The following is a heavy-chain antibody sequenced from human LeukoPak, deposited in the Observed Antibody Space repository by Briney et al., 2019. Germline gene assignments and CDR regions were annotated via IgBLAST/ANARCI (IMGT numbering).Heavy chain of an antibody. CDR2: ISAYNGNT. Sequence: ASVTVSCKASGYTFTSYGISWVRQAPGQGLEWMGWISAYNGNTNYAQKLQGRVTMTADTSTSTAYMELRSLRSDDTAVYYCARVSDYDFWSGYYEAHDYFDYWGQGTLVTVSS. CDR3: ARVSDYDFWSGYYEAHDYFDY. CDR1: GYTFTSYG. J-gene: IGHJ4*02. V-gene: IGHV1-18*01. D-gene: IGHD3-3*01.